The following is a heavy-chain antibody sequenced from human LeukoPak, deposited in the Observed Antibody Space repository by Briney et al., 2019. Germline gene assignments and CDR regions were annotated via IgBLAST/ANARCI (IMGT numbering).Heavy chain of an antibody. CDR1: GGSISSYY. CDR3: ARGRRYSDFDY. J-gene: IGHJ4*02. CDR2: IYYSGST. V-gene: IGHV4-59*01. D-gene: IGHD3-9*01. Sequence: KPSETLSLTCTVSGGSISSYYWSWIRQPPGKGLEWIGYIYYSGSTNYNPSLKSRVTISVDTSKNQFSLKLSSVTAADTAVYYCARGRRYSDFDYWGQGTLVTVSS.